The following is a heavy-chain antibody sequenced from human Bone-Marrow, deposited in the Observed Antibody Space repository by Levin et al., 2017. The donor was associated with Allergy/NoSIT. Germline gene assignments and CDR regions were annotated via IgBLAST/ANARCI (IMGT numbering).Heavy chain of an antibody. CDR2: IRTKTYGETT. Sequence: GGSLRLSCTASGFTFGDYPMSWFRQAPGKGLEFLSYIRTKTYGETTEYAASVRGRFTISRDDSENIAYLQMNSLETEDTALYYCSRACRLSGDAFDIWGQGTMVTVSS. D-gene: IGHD2-15*01. CDR1: GFTFGDYP. V-gene: IGHV3-49*03. CDR3: SRACRLSGDAFDI. J-gene: IGHJ3*02.